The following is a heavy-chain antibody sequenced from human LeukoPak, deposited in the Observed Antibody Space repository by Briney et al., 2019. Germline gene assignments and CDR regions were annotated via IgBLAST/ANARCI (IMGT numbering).Heavy chain of an antibody. V-gene: IGHV4-59*01. J-gene: IGHJ4*02. CDR2: IYYSGST. D-gene: IGHD3-10*01. Sequence: SETLPLTCTVSGGSISSYYWSWIRQPPGKGLEWIGYIYYSGSTNYNPSLKSRVTISVDTSKNQFSLKLSSVTAADTAVYYCARESPGSGSSVDYWGQGTLVTVSS. CDR3: ARESPGSGSSVDY. CDR1: GGSISSYY.